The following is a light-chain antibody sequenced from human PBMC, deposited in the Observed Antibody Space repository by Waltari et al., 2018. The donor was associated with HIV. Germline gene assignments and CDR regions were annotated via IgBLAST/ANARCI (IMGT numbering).Light chain of an antibody. V-gene: IGLV2-14*03. Sequence: QSALTQPASVSGSPGQSLTIPCTGTSRDVGGYNYVSWVQHHPGKAPKLMIYDVSNRPSGVSNRFSGSKSGNTASLTISGLQAEDEADYYCSSYTSSSTLWVFGGGTKLTVL. J-gene: IGLJ3*02. CDR3: SSYTSSSTLWV. CDR2: DVS. CDR1: SRDVGGYNY.